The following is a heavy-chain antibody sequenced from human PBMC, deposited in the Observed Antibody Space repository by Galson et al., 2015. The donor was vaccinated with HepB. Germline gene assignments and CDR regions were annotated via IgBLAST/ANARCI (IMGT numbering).Heavy chain of an antibody. CDR2: IYSGGGT. V-gene: IGHV3-53*01. Sequence: SLRLSCAVSGFTVSDTYMTWVRQAPGKGLEWVSIIYSGGGTYYADSMKGRFTISRDNSKNTVYLQMNNLRAEDTAVYFCARTGPYGDDWVDSWGQGTLVTVSS. CDR1: GFTVSDTY. D-gene: IGHD4-17*01. CDR3: ARTGPYGDDWVDS. J-gene: IGHJ5*01.